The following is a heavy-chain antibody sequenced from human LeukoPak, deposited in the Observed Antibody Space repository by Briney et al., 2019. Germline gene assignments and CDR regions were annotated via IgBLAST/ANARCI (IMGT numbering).Heavy chain of an antibody. CDR1: GFTFDDYV. D-gene: IGHD3-10*01. V-gene: IGHV3-9*01. CDR3: AKDRLSGIRGALDY. Sequence: GGSLRLSCAAPGFTFDDYVMYWVRQAPGKGLEWVSGISWNSVGIGYADSVRGRFSISRDNARKSLYLQMNSLRAEDTALYYCAKDRLSGIRGALDYWGQGTLVTVSS. J-gene: IGHJ4*02. CDR2: ISWNSVGI.